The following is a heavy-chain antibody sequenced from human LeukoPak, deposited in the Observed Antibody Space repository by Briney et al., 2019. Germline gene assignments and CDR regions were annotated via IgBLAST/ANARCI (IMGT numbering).Heavy chain of an antibody. V-gene: IGHV3-7*01. J-gene: IGHJ4*02. D-gene: IGHD1-26*01. CDR1: GFTFSSYW. CDR3: ARGGSYYRPDY. Sequence: GGSLRLSCAASGFTFSSYWMSWVRQAPGKGRGWVANIKQDGSEKCYVDSVKGRFTISRDNAKNSLYLQMNSLRAEDTAVYYCARGGSYYRPDYWGQGTLVTVSS. CDR2: IKQDGSEK.